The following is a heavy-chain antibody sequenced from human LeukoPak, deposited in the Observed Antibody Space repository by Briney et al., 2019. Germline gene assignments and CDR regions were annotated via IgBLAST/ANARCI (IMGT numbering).Heavy chain of an antibody. CDR3: ARATYGEGYSSSWTAFDY. Sequence: KPGGSLRLSRAASGFTFSDYYMSWIPQAPGKGLEGVSYISSSSSYTNYADSVKGRFTISRDNAKNSLYLQMNSLRAEDTAVYYCARATYGEGYSSSWTAFDYWGQGTLVTVSS. V-gene: IGHV3-11*05. CDR1: GFTFSDYY. CDR2: ISSSSSYT. J-gene: IGHJ4*02. D-gene: IGHD6-13*01.